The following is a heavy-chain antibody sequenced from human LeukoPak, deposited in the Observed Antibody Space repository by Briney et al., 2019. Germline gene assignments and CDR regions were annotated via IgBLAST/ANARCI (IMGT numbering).Heavy chain of an antibody. V-gene: IGHV3-30-3*01. CDR3: ARAGYYRFDY. Sequence: GGSLRLSCAASGFTFSSYAMHWVRQAPGKGLEWVAVISYDGSNKYYADSVKGRFTISRDNAKNTLYLQMNSLRGEDTAVYYCARAGYYRFDYWGQGTLVTVSS. CDR2: ISYDGSNK. CDR1: GFTFSSYA. J-gene: IGHJ4*02. D-gene: IGHD4-17*01.